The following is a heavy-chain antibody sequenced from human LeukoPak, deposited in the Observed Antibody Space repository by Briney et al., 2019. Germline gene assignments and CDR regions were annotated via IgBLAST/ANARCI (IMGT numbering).Heavy chain of an antibody. CDR3: AKDRYSYAFEYFDS. V-gene: IGHV3-30*18. CDR2: ISYDGNNK. Sequence: GGSLRLSCAASRFTFSSYDMHWVRQAPGKGLEWVAVISYDGNNKYYADSVKGRFTISRDNSKNTLYLQMNSLRAEDTAVYYCAKDRYSYAFEYFDSWGQGTLVTVSS. J-gene: IGHJ4*02. D-gene: IGHD5-18*01. CDR1: RFTFSSYD.